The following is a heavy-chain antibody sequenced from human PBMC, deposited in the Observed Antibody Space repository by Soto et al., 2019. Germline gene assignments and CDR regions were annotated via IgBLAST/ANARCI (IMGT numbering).Heavy chain of an antibody. D-gene: IGHD2-2*01. V-gene: IGHV3-33*01. J-gene: IGHJ4*02. CDR2: IWYDGSNK. CDR1: GFTFSSYG. Sequence: GGSLRLSCAASGFTFSSYGMHWVRQAPGKGLEWVAVIWYDGSNKYYADSVKGRFTISRDNSKNTLYLQMNSLRAEDTAVYYCARDRRYCSSTSCSAFDYWGQGTLVTVSS. CDR3: ARDRRYCSSTSCSAFDY.